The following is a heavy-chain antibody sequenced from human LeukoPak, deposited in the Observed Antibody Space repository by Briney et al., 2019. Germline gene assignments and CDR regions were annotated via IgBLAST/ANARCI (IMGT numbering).Heavy chain of an antibody. V-gene: IGHV3-30*02. CDR2: IRYDGSNK. J-gene: IGHJ4*02. CDR1: GFTFGSYG. Sequence: GGSLRLSCAASGFTFGSYGMHWVRQAPGKGLEWVAFIRYDGSNKYYADSVKGRFTISRDNSKNTLYLQMNSLRAEDTAVYYCAKVRVLLWFGELLSPFGYWGQGTLVTVSS. D-gene: IGHD3-10*01. CDR3: AKVRVLLWFGELLSPFGY.